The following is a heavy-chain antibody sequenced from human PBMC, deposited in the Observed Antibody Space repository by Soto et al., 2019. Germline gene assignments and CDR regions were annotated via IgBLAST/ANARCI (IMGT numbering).Heavy chain of an antibody. D-gene: IGHD4-17*01. V-gene: IGHV1-18*04. CDR2: ISAYNGDT. J-gene: IGHJ6*02. Sequence: QVQLVQSEAEVRKPGASVKVSCKTSGYSFTTHGISWVRRAPGHGLEWMGWISAYNGDTHYVQRFQGRLTMTTDTSTSPAYKELRSLTSDDTGVYYCARDPPFSGILRGTPLMDVWGQGTTVTVSS. CDR3: ARDPPFSGILRGTPLMDV. CDR1: GYSFTTHG.